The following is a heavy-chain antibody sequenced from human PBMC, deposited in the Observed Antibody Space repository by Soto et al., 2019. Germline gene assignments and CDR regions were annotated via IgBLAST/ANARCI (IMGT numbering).Heavy chain of an antibody. V-gene: IGHV3-23*01. D-gene: IGHD5-12*01. CDR1: GFTFSSDA. CDR2: ISGSGGST. CDR3: AKRGWLRIYYFDY. J-gene: IGHJ4*02. Sequence: EVQLLESGGGLVQPGGSLRLSCAASGFTFSSDAMSWVRQAPGKGLEWVSAISGSGGSTYYADSVKGRFTISRDNSKNTLYLQMNSLRAEDTAVYYCAKRGWLRIYYFDYWGQGTLVTVSS.